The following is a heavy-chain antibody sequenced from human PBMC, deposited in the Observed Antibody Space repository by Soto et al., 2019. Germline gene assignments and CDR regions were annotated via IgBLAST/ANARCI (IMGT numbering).Heavy chain of an antibody. CDR3: ARDSSGYSDYYYYYYGMDV. Sequence: GGSLRLSCAASGFTFSSYAMHWVRQAPGKGLEWVAVISYDGSNKYYADSVKGRFTISRDNSKNTLYLQMNSLRAEDTAVYYCARDSSGYSDYYYYYYGMDVWGQGTTVTVSS. D-gene: IGHD3-22*01. CDR1: GFTFSSYA. V-gene: IGHV3-30-3*01. J-gene: IGHJ6*02. CDR2: ISYDGSNK.